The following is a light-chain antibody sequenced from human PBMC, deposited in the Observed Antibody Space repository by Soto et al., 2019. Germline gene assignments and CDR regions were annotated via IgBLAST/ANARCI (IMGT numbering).Light chain of an antibody. CDR3: QQYSNTQWT. CDR2: WAS. Sequence: DIVMTQSPDSLAVSLGERATINCKSSQSVLHSSHNKNYLAWYRQKPGQPPELLIYWASTRESGVPDRFSGSGSGTDFTLTISSLQAEDVAVYSCQQYSNTQWTFGQGTKVEIK. J-gene: IGKJ1*01. CDR1: QSVLHSSHNKNY. V-gene: IGKV4-1*01.